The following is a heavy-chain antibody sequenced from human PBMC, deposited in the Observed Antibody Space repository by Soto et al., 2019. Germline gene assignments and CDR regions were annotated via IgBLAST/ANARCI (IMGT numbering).Heavy chain of an antibody. J-gene: IGHJ4*02. CDR2: ISGSGGST. D-gene: IGHD6-13*01. Sequence: GGALRLSCSAPGFTFCSYAMSWGRPAPGKGLEWVSAISGSGGSTYYADSVKGRFTISRDNSKNTLYLQMNSLRAEDTAVYYCAKENGYSSSWFEFDYWGQGTLVTVSS. CDR1: GFTFCSYA. V-gene: IGHV3-23*01. CDR3: AKENGYSSSWFEFDY.